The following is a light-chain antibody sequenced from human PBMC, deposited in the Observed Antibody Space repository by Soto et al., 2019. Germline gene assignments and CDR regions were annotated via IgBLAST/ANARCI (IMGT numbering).Light chain of an antibody. V-gene: IGKV3-15*01. Sequence: EIVMTQSPATLSVSPGERATLSCRASQSVSSNLAWYQQKPGQAPRLLIYGASTRATGIPARFGGSGSGTEFTLTIRSLQSEDFAVYYCQQYNNWPPFTFGPGTKVDIK. CDR1: QSVSSN. CDR2: GAS. J-gene: IGKJ3*01. CDR3: QQYNNWPPFT.